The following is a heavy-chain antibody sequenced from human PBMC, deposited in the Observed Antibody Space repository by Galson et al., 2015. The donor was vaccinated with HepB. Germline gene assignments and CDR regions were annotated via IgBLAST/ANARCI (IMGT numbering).Heavy chain of an antibody. CDR3: AKEATGNYYDSSGYFY. J-gene: IGHJ4*02. Sequence: SLRLSCAASGFTFSSYAMSWVRQAPGKGLEWVSAISGSGGSTYYADSVKGRFTISRDNSKNTLYLQMNSLRAEDTAVYYCAKEATGNYYDSSGYFYWGQGTLVTVSS. D-gene: IGHD3-22*01. V-gene: IGHV3-23*01. CDR2: ISGSGGST. CDR1: GFTFSSYA.